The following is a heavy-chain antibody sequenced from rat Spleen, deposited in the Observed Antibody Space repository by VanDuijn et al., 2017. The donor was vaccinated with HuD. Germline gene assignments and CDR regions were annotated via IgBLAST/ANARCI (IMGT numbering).Heavy chain of an antibody. CDR1: GFTFSNYY. J-gene: IGHJ2*01. V-gene: IGHV5-27*01. D-gene: IGHD4-3*01. Sequence: EVQLVESGGGLVQPGRSLKLSCAASGFTFSNYYMAWVRQVPTKGLEWVAYISNDGSNTYYRDSVKGRFTISRDNAKSTLYLQMDSLRSEDTATYYCTLGVRWGQGVMVTVSS. CDR2: ISNDGSNT. CDR3: TLGVR.